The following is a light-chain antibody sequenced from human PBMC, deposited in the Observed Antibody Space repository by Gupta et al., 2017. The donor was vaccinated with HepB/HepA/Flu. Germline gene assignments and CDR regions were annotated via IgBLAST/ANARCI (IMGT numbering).Light chain of an antibody. Sequence: SSELTQDPAVSVALGQTVRITCQGDSLRSYYASWYQQKPGPAPVLVIYGKNNRPSGIPDRFSGSSSGTTASLHITGDQAGDEADYYWTSRDSSGNNWVFGGGTKLTVL. V-gene: IGLV3-19*01. CDR2: GKN. CDR3: TSRDSSGNNWV. CDR1: SLRSYY. J-gene: IGLJ3*02.